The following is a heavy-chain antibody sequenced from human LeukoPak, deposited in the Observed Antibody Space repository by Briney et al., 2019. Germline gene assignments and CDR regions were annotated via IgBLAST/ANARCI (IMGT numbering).Heavy chain of an antibody. CDR1: GFTFNIYG. D-gene: IGHD4-11*01. CDR2: IGHMSRDI. Sequence: GGSLRLSCAASGFTFNIYGINWVRQAPGKGLEWISYIGHMSRDIYYADSVRGRFTVSRDNAKNSLFLQMNSLRVQDTAVYFCARARRATGPDYRGRGTLVTVAS. CDR3: ARARRATGPDY. V-gene: IGHV3-21*05. J-gene: IGHJ4*02.